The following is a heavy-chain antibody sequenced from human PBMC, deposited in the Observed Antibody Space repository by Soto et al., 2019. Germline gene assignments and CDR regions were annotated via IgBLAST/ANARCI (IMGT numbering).Heavy chain of an antibody. CDR1: GYTFTGYY. D-gene: IGHD1-26*01. J-gene: IGHJ4*02. CDR3: ARQGVGARDPIDY. CDR2: INPNSGGT. Sequence: VASVKVSCKASGYTFTGYYMHWVRQAPGQGLEWMGWINPNSGGTNYAQKFQGWVTMTRGTSISTAYMELSRLRSDDTAVYYCARQGVGARDPIDYWGQGTLVTVSS. V-gene: IGHV1-2*04.